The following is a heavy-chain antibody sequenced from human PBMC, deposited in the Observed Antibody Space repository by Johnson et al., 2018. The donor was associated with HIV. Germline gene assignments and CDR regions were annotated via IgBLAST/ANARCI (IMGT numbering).Heavy chain of an antibody. V-gene: IGHV3-9*01. CDR1: GFTFGDYY. CDR2: ISWNSGSI. CDR3: AKDKGAAAGYDAFDI. D-gene: IGHD6-13*01. Sequence: VQLVESGGGLVKPGGSLRLSCAASGFTFGDYYMSWIRQAPGKGLEWVSGISWNSGSIGYADSVKGRFTISRDNAKNSLSLQMNSLRAEDTALYYCAKDKGAAAGYDAFDIWGQGTMVTVSS. J-gene: IGHJ3*02.